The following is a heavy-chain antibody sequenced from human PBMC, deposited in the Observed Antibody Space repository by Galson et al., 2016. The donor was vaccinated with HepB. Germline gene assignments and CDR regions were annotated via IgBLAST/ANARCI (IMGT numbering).Heavy chain of an antibody. CDR3: AKSRIAAHYHGMDG. CDR2: ISFDGSKE. D-gene: IGHD6-6*01. CDR1: GFTFSSYG. Sequence: SLRLSCAGTGFTFSSYGMYWVRQAPGKGLEWVSFISFDGSKEDYADSVKGRFTTSRDIPKNTLFLQLNSLRGEDTAVYYCAKSRIAAHYHGMDGWGQGATVTVSS. V-gene: IGHV3-30*18. J-gene: IGHJ6*02.